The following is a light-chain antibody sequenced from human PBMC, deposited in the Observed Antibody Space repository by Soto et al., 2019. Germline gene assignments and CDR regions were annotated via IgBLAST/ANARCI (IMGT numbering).Light chain of an antibody. CDR3: QQRSKWPKYT. J-gene: IGKJ2*01. CDR2: DAS. Sequence: IVLTQSPDILSLSPGERGTLSCRARQNVGTYLTWFQQKPGQAPRRLIYDASTRVSGIPARFSGTGSGTEFTLTISTLEPEDFAVYYCQQRSKWPKYTIHQGTKLQIK. CDR1: QNVGTY. V-gene: IGKV3-11*01.